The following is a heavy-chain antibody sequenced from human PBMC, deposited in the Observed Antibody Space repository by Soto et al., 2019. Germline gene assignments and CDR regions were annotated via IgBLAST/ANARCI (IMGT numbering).Heavy chain of an antibody. Sequence: PGGSLRLSCSASGFTFRAYDMHWVRQVPGKGLEWVSALGAADDPYYLRSVKGRFTISRENAKNSLYLQMNGLRAGDTAVYYCARAYSGRLPRRADYYYALDVWGQGTTVTV. D-gene: IGHD2-15*01. CDR2: LGAADDP. V-gene: IGHV3-13*05. J-gene: IGHJ6*02. CDR1: GFTFRAYD. CDR3: ARAYSGRLPRRADYYYALDV.